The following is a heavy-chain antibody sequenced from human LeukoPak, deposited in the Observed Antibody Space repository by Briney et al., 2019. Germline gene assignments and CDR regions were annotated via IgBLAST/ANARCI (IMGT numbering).Heavy chain of an antibody. V-gene: IGHV4-39*07. D-gene: IGHD2-2*01. J-gene: IGHJ3*02. Sequence: SETLSLTCTVCGDSISSGPYFWGWIRQPPGKGLEWLGNIHYTGSTYYKSSLRSRVTMSVDTSKNQFSLMLRSVTAADTAMYYCARLDGGQLGHCSSTSCNGAFDIWGQGAMVTVSS. CDR2: IHYTGST. CDR1: GDSISSGPYF. CDR3: ARLDGGQLGHCSSTSCNGAFDI.